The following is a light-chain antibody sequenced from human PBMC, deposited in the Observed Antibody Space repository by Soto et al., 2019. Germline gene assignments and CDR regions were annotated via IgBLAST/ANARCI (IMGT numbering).Light chain of an antibody. Sequence: DIQMTQSPSSLSASVGDRVTITCRASQSISSYLNWYQQKPGKAPKLLIYAASSLQSGVPSRFSGSGSGTDFTLTISSLQPEDFATYYCQQANSFPYTFGQGTMVDIK. CDR2: AAS. J-gene: IGKJ2*01. CDR1: QSISSY. CDR3: QQANSFPYT. V-gene: IGKV1-39*01.